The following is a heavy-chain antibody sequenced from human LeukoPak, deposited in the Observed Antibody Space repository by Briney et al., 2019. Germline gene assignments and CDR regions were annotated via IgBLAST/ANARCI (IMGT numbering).Heavy chain of an antibody. CDR1: GYTFTSYD. V-gene: IGHV1-8*01. J-gene: IGHJ4*02. CDR2: MNPNSGNT. Sequence: ASVKVSCKASGYTFTSYDINWVRQATGQGLEWMGWMNPNSGNTGYAQKFQGRVTMTRDTSISTVYMELSSLRSDDTAVYYCARRADYYDSSCYYYWGKGTLVTVSS. CDR3: ARRADYYDSSCYYY. D-gene: IGHD3-22*01.